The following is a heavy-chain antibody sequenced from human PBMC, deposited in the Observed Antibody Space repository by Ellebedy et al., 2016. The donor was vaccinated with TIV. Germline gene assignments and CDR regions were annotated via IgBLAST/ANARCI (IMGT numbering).Heavy chain of an antibody. CDR3: ARDSYGLDY. D-gene: IGHD3/OR15-3a*01. J-gene: IGHJ4*02. Sequence: GGSLRLSCAASGFIFSNSGMNWVRQAPGKGLEWVAFIRFDGNNAYYADSAKGRFTISRDNSKNTLYLQMDSLRSEDTAVYYCARDSYGLDYWGQGTLVTVSS. V-gene: IGHV3-30*02. CDR2: IRFDGNNA. CDR1: GFIFSNSG.